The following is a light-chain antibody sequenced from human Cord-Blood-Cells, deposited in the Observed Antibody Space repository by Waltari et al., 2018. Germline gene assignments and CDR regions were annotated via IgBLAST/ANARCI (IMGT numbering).Light chain of an antibody. CDR3: QSADSSGTYGV. J-gene: IGLJ2*01. V-gene: IGLV3-25*03. CDR2: KDS. Sequence: SYELTQPPSVSVSPGQTARITCSGDALPKQYAYWYQQTPGQAPVLVIYKDSDRPSGIPERFSGSSSGTTVTLTISGVQAEDEADYYCQSADSSGTYGVFGGGTKLTVL. CDR1: ALPKQY.